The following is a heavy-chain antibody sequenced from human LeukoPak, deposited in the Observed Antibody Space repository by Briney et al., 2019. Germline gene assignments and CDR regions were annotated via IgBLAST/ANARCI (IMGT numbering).Heavy chain of an antibody. D-gene: IGHD2-2*01. J-gene: IGHJ4*02. CDR3: AREVGVVPAAQGSYFDY. V-gene: IGHV4-34*01. CDR2: INHSGST. CDR1: GGSFSGYY. Sequence: KPSETLSLTCAVYGGSFSGYYWSWIRQPPGKGLEWIGEINHSGSTNYNPSLKSRVTISVDTSKNQFSLKLSSVTAADTAVYYWAREVGVVPAAQGSYFDYWGQGTLVTVSS.